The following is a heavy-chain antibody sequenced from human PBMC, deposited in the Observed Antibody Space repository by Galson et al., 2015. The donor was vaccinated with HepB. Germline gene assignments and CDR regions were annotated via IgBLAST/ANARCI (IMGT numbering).Heavy chain of an antibody. CDR3: ARQHDILTGYSNFDY. Sequence: QSGAEVKKPGESLKISCKGSGYSFTSHWIGWVRQMPGKGLEWVGLIYPGDSDTRYSPSFQGQVTISADKSISTAYLQWSSLKASDTAMYYCARQHDILTGYSNFDYWGQGTLVTVSS. J-gene: IGHJ4*02. CDR1: GYSFTSHW. V-gene: IGHV5-51*01. D-gene: IGHD3-9*01. CDR2: IYPGDSDT.